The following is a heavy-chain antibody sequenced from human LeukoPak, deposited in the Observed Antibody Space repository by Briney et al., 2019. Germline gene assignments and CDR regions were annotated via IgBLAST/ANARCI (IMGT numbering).Heavy chain of an antibody. CDR2: IYHSGST. CDR3: ARFNLLWFGELSTYYFDY. D-gene: IGHD3-10*01. J-gene: IGHJ4*02. Sequence: ASETLSLTCTVSGYSISSGYYWGWIRQPPGKGLEWIGSIYHSGSTYYNPSLKSRVTISVDTSKNQFSLKLSSVTAADTAVYYCARFNLLWFGELSTYYFDYWGQGTLVTVSS. CDR1: GYSISSGYY. V-gene: IGHV4-38-2*02.